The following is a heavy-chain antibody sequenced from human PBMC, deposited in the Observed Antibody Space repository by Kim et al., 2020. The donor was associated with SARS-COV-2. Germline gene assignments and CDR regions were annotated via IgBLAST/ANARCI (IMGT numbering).Heavy chain of an antibody. Sequence: GGSLRLSCAASGFTFSSYSMNWVRQAPGKGLEWVSSISSSSSYIYYADSVKGRFTISRDNAKKSLYLQMNSLRAEDTAVYYCARDEDHTAMVTNCVDYWGQGTLVTVSS. V-gene: IGHV3-21*01. J-gene: IGHJ4*02. CDR1: GFTFSSYS. D-gene: IGHD5-18*01. CDR3: ARDEDHTAMVTNCVDY. CDR2: ISSSSSYI.